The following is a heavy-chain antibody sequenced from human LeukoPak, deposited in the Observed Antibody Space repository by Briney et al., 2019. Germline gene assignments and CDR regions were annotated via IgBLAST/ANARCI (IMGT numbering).Heavy chain of an antibody. V-gene: IGHV3-48*01. J-gene: IGHJ4*02. CDR1: GFTFSRDS. Sequence: GGSLRLSCAASGFTFSRDSMNWVSQAPGKGLEWVSYINGGGSPIFYADSVRGRFTISRDNAKNSLHLQMNSLRAEDTAVYYCVRDNPRCCGVIPANIDDYWGQGTLVTVSS. CDR3: VRDNPRCCGVIPANIDDY. D-gene: IGHD2-21*01. CDR2: INGGGSPI.